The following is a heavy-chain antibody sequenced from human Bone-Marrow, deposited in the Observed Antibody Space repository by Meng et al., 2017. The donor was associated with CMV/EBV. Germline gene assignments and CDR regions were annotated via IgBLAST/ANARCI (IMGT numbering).Heavy chain of an antibody. CDR2: MNPNSGNT. V-gene: IGHV1-8*01. CDR3: ARVEYSSSSGRNRNYYYYYGMDV. Sequence: SLDVACKASGYTFTRYDINWVRQATVQGFEWMGWMNPNSGNTGYAQKFQGRVTMTRNTSISTAFRELRSLRSEDTAVYYWARVEYSSSSGRNRNYYYYYGMDVWGQGTTVTVSS. D-gene: IGHD6-6*01. CDR1: GYTFTRYD. J-gene: IGHJ6*02.